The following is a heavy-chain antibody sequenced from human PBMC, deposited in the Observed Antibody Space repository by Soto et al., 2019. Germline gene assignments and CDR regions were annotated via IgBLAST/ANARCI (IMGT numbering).Heavy chain of an antibody. CDR3: ANWGGRRTTNFFSGPFDF. CDR2: ISYDGSDK. D-gene: IGHD3-16*01. V-gene: IGHV3-30*18. CDR1: GLSFSNSG. J-gene: IGHJ4*02. Sequence: QVQLVESGGGVVQPGRSLRLSCAASGLSFSNSGMHWVHQAPGKGLEWVAVISYDGSDKYYADSVKGRFTISRDNSKNTLYLQMNSLRTEDTAVYYCANWGGRRTTNFFSGPFDFWGQGTLVTVSS.